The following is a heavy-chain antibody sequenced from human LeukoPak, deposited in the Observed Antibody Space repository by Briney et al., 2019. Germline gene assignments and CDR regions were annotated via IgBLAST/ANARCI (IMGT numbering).Heavy chain of an antibody. Sequence: SVKVSCKASGFTFTSSAVQWVRQAPGQGLEWMGGIIPIFGTANYAQKFQGRVTITADESTGTAYMELSSLRSEDTAVYYCAREKSSSWYKVLNWFDPWGQGTLVTVSS. J-gene: IGHJ5*02. CDR1: GFTFTSSA. V-gene: IGHV1-69*13. CDR3: AREKSSSWYKVLNWFDP. CDR2: IIPIFGTA. D-gene: IGHD6-13*01.